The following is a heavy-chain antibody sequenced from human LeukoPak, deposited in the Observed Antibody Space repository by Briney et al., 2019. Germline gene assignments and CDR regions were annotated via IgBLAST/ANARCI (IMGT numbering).Heavy chain of an antibody. CDR1: VGSFSGYY. D-gene: IGHD3-10*01. CDR3: GRGSSGNAYDY. J-gene: IGHJ4*02. Sequence: SEPLSLTCAVYVGSFSGYYGSWLPQPPGKALEGIGEINHSGNTNYNPSLKSRVTISVETSKSQFSVKLSSETAADTAVYYCGRGSSGNAYDYWGQGTLVTVSS. V-gene: IGHV4-34*01. CDR2: INHSGNT.